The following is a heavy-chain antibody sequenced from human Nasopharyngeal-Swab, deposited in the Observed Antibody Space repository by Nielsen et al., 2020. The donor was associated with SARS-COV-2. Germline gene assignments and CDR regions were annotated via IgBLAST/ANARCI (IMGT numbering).Heavy chain of an antibody. CDR2: IYYSGST. V-gene: IGHV4-39*01. D-gene: IGHD6-13*01. Sequence: WIRQPPGKGLEWIGSIYYSGSTYYNPSLKSRVTISVDTSKNRFSLKLSSVIAADTAVYYCARHVSSSWYAAVAGIRAFDYWGQGTLVTVSS. J-gene: IGHJ4*02. CDR3: ARHVSSSWYAAVAGIRAFDY.